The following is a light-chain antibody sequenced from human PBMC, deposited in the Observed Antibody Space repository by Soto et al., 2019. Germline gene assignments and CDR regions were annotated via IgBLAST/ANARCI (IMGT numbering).Light chain of an antibody. CDR3: QQYGLSPRT. V-gene: IGKV3-20*01. J-gene: IGKJ1*01. CDR1: QSVSSSY. CDR2: ASS. Sequence: EIVLTQSPGTLSLSPGERATLSCRASQSVSSSYLAWYQQKPGQAPRLFIYASSIRATGIPDRFSGSGSGTDFTLTISRLEPEDFAVYYCQQYGLSPRTFARGTKVEIK.